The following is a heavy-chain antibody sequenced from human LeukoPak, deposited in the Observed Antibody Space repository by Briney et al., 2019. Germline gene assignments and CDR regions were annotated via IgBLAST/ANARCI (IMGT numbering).Heavy chain of an antibody. Sequence: GGSLRLSCAASGFTFSSYSMNWVRQAPGKGLEWVSSISSSSSYIYYADSVKGRFTISRDNAKNSLYLQMNSLRAQDTAVYYCARDQAAAFDYWGQGTLVTVSS. J-gene: IGHJ4*02. D-gene: IGHD6-13*01. V-gene: IGHV3-21*01. CDR3: ARDQAAAFDY. CDR1: GFTFSSYS. CDR2: ISSSSSYI.